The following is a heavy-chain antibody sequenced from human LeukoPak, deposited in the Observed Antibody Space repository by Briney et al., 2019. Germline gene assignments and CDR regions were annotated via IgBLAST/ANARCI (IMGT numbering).Heavy chain of an antibody. CDR2: INPNSGGT. J-gene: IGHJ4*02. D-gene: IGHD3/OR15-3a*01. V-gene: IGHV1-2*02. CDR1: GYTVTGYY. Sequence: GASVKVSCKASGYTVTGYYMHWVRQAPGQGLEWMGWINPNSGGTNYAQKFQGRVTMTRDTSTSTAYMELRSLRSDDTAVYYCARDHGLWGGDYWGQGTLVTVSS. CDR3: ARDHGLWGGDY.